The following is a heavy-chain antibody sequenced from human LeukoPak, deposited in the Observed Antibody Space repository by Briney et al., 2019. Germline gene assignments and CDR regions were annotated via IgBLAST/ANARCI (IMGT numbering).Heavy chain of an antibody. D-gene: IGHD1-7*01. CDR2: ISSTSSYI. CDR3: ARVPNWNSVNWFDP. Sequence: GGSLRLSCAASGFTFSSYDMNWVRQAPGKGLEWVSSISSTSSYIYYADSVKGRFTISRDNSKNSLYLQMNSLRAEDTAVYYCARVPNWNSVNWFDPWGQGTLVTVSS. V-gene: IGHV3-21*01. CDR1: GFTFSSYD. J-gene: IGHJ5*02.